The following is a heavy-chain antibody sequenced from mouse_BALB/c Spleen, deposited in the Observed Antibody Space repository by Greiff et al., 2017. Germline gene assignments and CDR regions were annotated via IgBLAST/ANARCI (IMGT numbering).Heavy chain of an antibody. J-gene: IGHJ3*01. D-gene: IGHD2-3*01. Sequence: DVHLVESGGGLVKPGGSLKLSCAASGFTFSSYTMSWVRQTPEKRLEWVATISSGGGNTYYPDSVKGRFTISRDNAKNNLYLQMSSLRSEDTALYYCAGYDGHDGGFAYWGQGTLVTVSA. CDR1: GFTFSSYT. CDR3: AGYDGHDGGFAY. V-gene: IGHV5-9*03. CDR2: ISSGGGNT.